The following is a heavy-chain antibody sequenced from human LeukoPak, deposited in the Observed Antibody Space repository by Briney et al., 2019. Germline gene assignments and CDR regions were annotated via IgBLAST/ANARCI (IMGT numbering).Heavy chain of an antibody. V-gene: IGHV3-48*01. D-gene: IGHD6-13*01. Sequence: GGSQRLSCAASGFTFSTYSMNWVRQAPGKGLEWLSYISARGTTIYYADSLKGRLTISRDNAKNALYLQMNRLRAEDTAVYYCANAPVYSSSWYGFYYWGQGTQVTVSS. CDR2: ISARGTTI. J-gene: IGHJ4*02. CDR1: GFTFSTYS. CDR3: ANAPVYSSSWYGFYY.